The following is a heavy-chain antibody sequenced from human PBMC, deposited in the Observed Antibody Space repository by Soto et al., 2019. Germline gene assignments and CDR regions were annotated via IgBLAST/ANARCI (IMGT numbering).Heavy chain of an antibody. CDR3: ARQDYSNYRGGMDV. V-gene: IGHV5-51*01. CDR2: IYPSDSDI. CDR1: GYSFTSHW. Sequence: GEALKISCKTSGYSFTSHWIAWGRQMPGKGLEWMGIIYPSDSDIRYRPSFQGQVTISVDKPISTAYLQWSSLKASDTATYYCARQDYSNYRGGMDVWGQGTTVTVSS. D-gene: IGHD2-2*01. J-gene: IGHJ6*02.